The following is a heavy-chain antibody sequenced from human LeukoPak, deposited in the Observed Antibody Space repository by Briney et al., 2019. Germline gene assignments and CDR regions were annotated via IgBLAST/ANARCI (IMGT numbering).Heavy chain of an antibody. CDR2: MSSGSRYI. J-gene: IGHJ4*02. CDR3: ARDRPTGASRVFVVQ. CDR1: GFSFSTYA. D-gene: IGHD2-15*01. Sequence: GGSLRLSCTASGFSFSTYAMTWVRQAPGKGLEWISSMSSGSRYIYYADSVRGRFTISRDNAKNSLYLLMNNLRAEDTAIYYCARDRPTGASRVFVVQWGQGTPVTVSS. V-gene: IGHV3-21*06.